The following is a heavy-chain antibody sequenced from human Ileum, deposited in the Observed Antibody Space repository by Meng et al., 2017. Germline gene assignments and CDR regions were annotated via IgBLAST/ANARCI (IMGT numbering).Heavy chain of an antibody. D-gene: IGHD1-26*01. CDR3: ARSERSVYWYFDL. CDR1: GGSFSAYY. J-gene: IGHJ2*01. Sequence: AQLQQWGAGLLRPSETLSLSCGVYGGSFSAYYWTWIRQPPGKGLEWIGEINHSATTYYSPSLMGRVSVSVDTSKNQFSLKLTSVTAADTAVYYCARSERSVYWYFDLWGRGTLVTVSS. V-gene: IGHV4-34*01. CDR2: INHSATT.